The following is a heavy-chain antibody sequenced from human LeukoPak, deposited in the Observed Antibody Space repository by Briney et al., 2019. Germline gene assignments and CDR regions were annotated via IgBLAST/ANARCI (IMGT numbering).Heavy chain of an antibody. J-gene: IGHJ6*03. CDR3: ARAGVIRYVAWLINYYMDV. V-gene: IGHV3-64*01. Sequence: GGXLXXXXXXXXFTFTNHAXKWVRQAPGKGREYVSGISXKGGSTDYANYVKGRLTISRDNSKNTVYMQMDRLRAEERAVYYCARAGVIRYVAWLINYYMDVWGKGTTVTVSS. D-gene: IGHD3-9*01. CDR2: ISXKGGST. CDR1: XFTFTNHA.